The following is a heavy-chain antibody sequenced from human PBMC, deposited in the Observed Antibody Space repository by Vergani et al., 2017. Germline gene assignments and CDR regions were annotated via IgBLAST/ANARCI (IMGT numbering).Heavy chain of an antibody. CDR2: IIPMFGTA. CDR1: GGPFSSHA. CDR3: ARGSIGGGDV. V-gene: IGHV1-69*13. Sequence: QVQVVQSGAEVKKPGSSVKVSCKPSGGPFSSHAFTWVRQAPGQGLEWMGRIIPMFGTAHYAQKFQGRVTITADESTSTVYMEVSRLRSDDTATYYCARGSIGGGDVWGQGTTVIVSS. D-gene: IGHD2-15*01. J-gene: IGHJ6*02.